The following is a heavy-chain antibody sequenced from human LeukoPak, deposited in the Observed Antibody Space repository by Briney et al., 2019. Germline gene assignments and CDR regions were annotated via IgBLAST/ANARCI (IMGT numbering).Heavy chain of an antibody. Sequence: SETLSLTCTVSGGSISSGGYYWSWIRQPPGKGLEWIGYIYHSGSTYYNPSLKSRVTISVGRSKNQFSLKLSSVTAADTAVYYCARDVAGAAAGNFDYWGQGTLVTVSS. CDR3: ARDVAGAAAGNFDY. V-gene: IGHV4-30-2*01. CDR1: GGSISSGGYY. D-gene: IGHD6-13*01. CDR2: IYHSGST. J-gene: IGHJ4*02.